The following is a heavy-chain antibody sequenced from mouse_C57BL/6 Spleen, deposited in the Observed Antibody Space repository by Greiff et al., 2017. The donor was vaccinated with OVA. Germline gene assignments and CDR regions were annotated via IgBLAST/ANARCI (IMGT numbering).Heavy chain of an antibody. CDR1: GYTFTSYW. Sequence: VKLQQPGAELVRPGSSVKLSCKASGYTFTSYWMHWVKQRPIQGLEWIGNIDPSDSETHYNQKFKDKATLTVDKSSSTAYMQLSSLTSEDSAVYYCARSGDYGDYAMDYWGQGTSVTVSS. CDR2: IDPSDSET. J-gene: IGHJ4*01. D-gene: IGHD2-4*01. CDR3: ARSGDYGDYAMDY. V-gene: IGHV1-52*01.